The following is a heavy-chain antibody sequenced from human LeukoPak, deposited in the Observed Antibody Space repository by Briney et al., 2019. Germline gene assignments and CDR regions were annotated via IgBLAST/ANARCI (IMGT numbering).Heavy chain of an antibody. D-gene: IGHD3-16*01. Sequence: ASVKVSCKASGYTFTSYGISWVRQAPGQGLEWMGWISAYNGNTNYAQKLQGRVTMTTDTSTSTAYMELRSLRFDDTAVYYCASSRAGGYFDYWGQGTLVTVSS. CDR3: ASSRAGGYFDY. CDR2: ISAYNGNT. J-gene: IGHJ4*02. CDR1: GYTFTSYG. V-gene: IGHV1-18*04.